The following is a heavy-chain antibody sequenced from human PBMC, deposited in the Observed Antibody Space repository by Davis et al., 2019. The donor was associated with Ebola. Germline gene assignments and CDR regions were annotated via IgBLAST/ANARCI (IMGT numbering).Heavy chain of an antibody. CDR1: GFTFSSYW. CDR2: INNDGTGT. CDR3: RTWST. D-gene: IGHD3/OR15-3a*01. Sequence: PGGSLRLSCAASGFTFSSYWMHWVRQAPGKGLVWVSRINNDGTGTNYADSVKGRFTISRDNAKNSLLLQMNSLRADDTAVYYCRTWSTWGQGTLVTVSS. V-gene: IGHV3-74*01. J-gene: IGHJ5*02.